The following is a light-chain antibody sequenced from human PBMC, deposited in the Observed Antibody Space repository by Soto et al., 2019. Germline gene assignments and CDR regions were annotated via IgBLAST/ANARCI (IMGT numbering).Light chain of an antibody. Sequence: EIVLTQSPGTLSLSPGERATLSCRASQSVSSSYLAWYQQKPGQAPRLLIYDASSRSTGIPDRFSGSGSGTDFTLNISRLEPEDFAVSYCQQHGSSPRTFGQGTKVEI. CDR1: QSVSSSY. V-gene: IGKV3-20*01. J-gene: IGKJ1*01. CDR2: DAS. CDR3: QQHGSSPRT.